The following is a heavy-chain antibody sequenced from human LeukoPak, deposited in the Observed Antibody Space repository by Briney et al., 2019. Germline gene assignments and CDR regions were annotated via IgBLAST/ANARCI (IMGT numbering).Heavy chain of an antibody. Sequence: SETLSLTCTVSGGSISRGGYYWSWIRQPPGKGLEWIGYIYHSGSTYYSPSLKSRVTISVDTSKNQFSLKLSSVTAADTAVYYCARFYGTEAFDIWGQGTMVTVSS. CDR1: GGSISRGGYY. V-gene: IGHV4-30-2*01. D-gene: IGHD3-16*01. J-gene: IGHJ3*02. CDR3: ARFYGTEAFDI. CDR2: IYHSGST.